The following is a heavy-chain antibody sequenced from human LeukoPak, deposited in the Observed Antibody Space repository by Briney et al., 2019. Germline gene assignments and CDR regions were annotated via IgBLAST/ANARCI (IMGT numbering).Heavy chain of an antibody. CDR2: INPSGGST. J-gene: IGHJ6*04. D-gene: IGHD3-10*01. V-gene: IGHV1-46*01. Sequence: ASVKVSCKASGYTFTSYYMHWVRQAPGQGLEWMGIINPSGGSTSYAQKFQGRVTMTRDTSTSTAYMELRSLRSDDTAVYYCARSPTSGMDVWGKGTTVTVSS. CDR3: ARSPTSGMDV. CDR1: GYTFTSYY.